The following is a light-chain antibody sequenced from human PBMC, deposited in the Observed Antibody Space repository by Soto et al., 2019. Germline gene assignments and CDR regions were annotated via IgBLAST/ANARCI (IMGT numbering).Light chain of an antibody. J-gene: IGKJ4*01. CDR3: QQSYSTLLT. CDR1: QRIDSY. V-gene: IGKV1-39*01. Sequence: DIQMTQSPSSLYASVGDRVAITCRASQRIDSYVNWYQQKPGKAPKLLIYAASSLQSGVPSRFSGSGSGTDFTLTISSLQPEDFATYYCQQSYSTLLTFGGGTKVDI. CDR2: AAS.